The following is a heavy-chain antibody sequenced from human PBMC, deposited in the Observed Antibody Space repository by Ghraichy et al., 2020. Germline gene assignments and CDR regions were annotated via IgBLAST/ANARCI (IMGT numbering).Heavy chain of an antibody. CDR1: GYTLTELS. J-gene: IGHJ4*02. V-gene: IGHV1-24*01. CDR2: FDPEDGET. CDR3: ATLYSGSCYRASFGILSDH. Sequence: ASVKVSCKVSGYTLTELSMHWVRQAPGKGLEWVGGFDPEDGETIYAQKVQGRVTMTEDTSTDTAYMELSSLRSEDTAVYYCATLYSGSCYRASFGILSDHWGQGTLVTVSS. D-gene: IGHD1-26*01.